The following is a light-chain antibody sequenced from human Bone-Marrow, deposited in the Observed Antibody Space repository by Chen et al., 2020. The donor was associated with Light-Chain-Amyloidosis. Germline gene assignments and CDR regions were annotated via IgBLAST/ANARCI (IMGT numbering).Light chain of an antibody. Sequence: DLVMTQSPLSLPVTHGESASISCRSNQSLLQSNGFNFLDWYLQRPGQSPHLLIYMGSIRASGVPDRLSGSGSDTDFTLQISRVEAEDVGIYYCMQLLQSPPTFGGGTKVEIK. CDR2: MGS. CDR3: MQLLQSPPT. CDR1: QSLLQSNGFNF. J-gene: IGKJ4*01. V-gene: IGKV2-28*01.